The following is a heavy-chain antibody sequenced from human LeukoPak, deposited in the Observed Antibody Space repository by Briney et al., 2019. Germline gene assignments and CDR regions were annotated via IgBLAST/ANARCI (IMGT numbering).Heavy chain of an antibody. CDR2: IPYDGSNK. CDR1: GFTFSNYG. Sequence: PGGSLRLSCAASGFTFSNYGMHWVRQTPGKGLEWAAFIPYDGSNKYYADSVKGRFTISRDNSRNTLYLQMNSLRAEDTAVYYCAKEYQPNWFDPWGQGTLVTVSS. J-gene: IGHJ5*02. CDR3: AKEYQPNWFDP. D-gene: IGHD2-2*01. V-gene: IGHV3-30*02.